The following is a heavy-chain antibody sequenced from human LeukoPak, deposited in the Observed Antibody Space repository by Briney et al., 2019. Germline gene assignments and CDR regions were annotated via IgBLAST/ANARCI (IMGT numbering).Heavy chain of an antibody. CDR3: ARASITMVRGVDY. D-gene: IGHD3-10*01. J-gene: IGHJ4*02. CDR2: IYYSGST. V-gene: IGHV4-59*01. CDR1: GGSISSYY. Sequence: PSETLSLTCTVSGGSISSYYWSWIRQPPGKGLEWIGYIYYSGSTNYNPSLKSRVTISVDTSKNQFSLKLGSVTAADTAVYYCARASITMVRGVDYWGQGTLVTVSS.